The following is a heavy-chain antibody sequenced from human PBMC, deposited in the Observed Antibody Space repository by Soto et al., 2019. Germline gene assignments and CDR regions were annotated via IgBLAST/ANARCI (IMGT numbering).Heavy chain of an antibody. CDR3: ARGLDQYKGGRS. V-gene: IGHV4-34*02. CDR2: IHPSGTT. Sequence: QVQLQQWGAGLLKPSETLSLTCAVYDESFSNYYCSWTRQTPGKGLEWIGEIHPSGTTYYNPSLRYGVTIPLDTFKSQFSLKLTSVTAADAAIYYCARGLDQYKGGRSGGQGTLVTVS. CDR1: DESFSNYY. J-gene: IGHJ4*02. D-gene: IGHD1-1*01.